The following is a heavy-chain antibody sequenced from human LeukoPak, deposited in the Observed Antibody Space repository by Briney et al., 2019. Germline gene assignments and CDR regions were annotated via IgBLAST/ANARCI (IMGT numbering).Heavy chain of an antibody. CDR3: ASGSYSGGALDDAFDI. J-gene: IGHJ3*02. CDR2: IYYSGST. D-gene: IGHD1-26*01. CDR1: GGSISSHY. V-gene: IGHV4-59*11. Sequence: PSETLSLTCTVSGGSISSHYWSWIRQPPGKGLEWIGYIYYSGSTNYNPSLKSRVTISVDTSKNQFSLKLSSVTAADTAVYYCASGSYSGGALDDAFDIWGQGTMVTVSS.